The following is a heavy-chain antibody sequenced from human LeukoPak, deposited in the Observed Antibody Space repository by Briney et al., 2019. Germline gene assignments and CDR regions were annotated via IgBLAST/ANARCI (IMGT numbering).Heavy chain of an antibody. J-gene: IGHJ4*02. CDR1: GYTFTSYD. Sequence: GASVKVSCKASGYTFTSYDINWVRQATGQGLEWMGWMNPNSGNTGYAQKFQGRVTMTRNTSISTAYMELSSLRSEDTAVYYCARVYYDSSGYSSGEDYWGQGTLVTVSS. CDR2: MNPNSGNT. V-gene: IGHV1-8*01. CDR3: ARVYYDSSGYSSGEDY. D-gene: IGHD3-22*01.